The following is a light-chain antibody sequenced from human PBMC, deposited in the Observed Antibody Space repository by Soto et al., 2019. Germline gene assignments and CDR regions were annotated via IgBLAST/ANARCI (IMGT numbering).Light chain of an antibody. Sequence: VVMTQSPCTLSLSRGERATLSCRSSQSVRSRYLAWYQQKPGQAPRLLISGASSRATGIPDRFSGSGSGTDFTLTVSRLEPEDFALYYCQQYGNSPITFGQGTRLEIK. J-gene: IGKJ5*01. CDR3: QQYGNSPIT. V-gene: IGKV3-20*01. CDR2: GAS. CDR1: QSVRSRY.